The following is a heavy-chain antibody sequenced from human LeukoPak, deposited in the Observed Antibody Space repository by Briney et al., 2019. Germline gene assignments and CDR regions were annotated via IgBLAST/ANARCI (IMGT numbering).Heavy chain of an antibody. V-gene: IGHV4-34*01. CDR1: GGSFSGYY. CDR2: INHSGST. J-gene: IGHJ3*02. Sequence: SETLSPTCAVYGGSFSGYYWSWIRQPPGKGLEWIGEINHSGSTNYNPSLKSRVTMSADTSKNQFSLKLSSVTAADTAVYYCATLWLRGLVAFDIWGQGTMVTVSS. CDR3: ATLWLRGLVAFDI. D-gene: IGHD5-18*01.